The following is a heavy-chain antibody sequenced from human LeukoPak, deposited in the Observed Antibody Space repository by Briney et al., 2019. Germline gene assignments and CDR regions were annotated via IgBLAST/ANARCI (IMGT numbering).Heavy chain of an antibody. CDR3: ARLYDYVWGTYRPNFDY. V-gene: IGHV4-39*01. Sequence: PSETLSLTCTVSGGSISSSSYYWGWIRQPPGKGLEWIVSIYYSENTYYNPSLKSRVTISVYTSKNQFSLKLSSVTAADTAVYYCARLYDYVWGTYRPNFDYWGQGTLVTVSS. CDR1: GGSISSSSYY. D-gene: IGHD3-16*02. J-gene: IGHJ4*02. CDR2: IYYSENT.